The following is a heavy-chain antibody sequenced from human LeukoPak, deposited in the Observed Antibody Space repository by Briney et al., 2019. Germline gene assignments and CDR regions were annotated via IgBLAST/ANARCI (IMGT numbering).Heavy chain of an antibody. CDR3: ARFPWAFYI. D-gene: IGHD3-16*01. CDR1: GGSISSYY. CDR2: IYYSGST. Sequence: PSETLSLTCTVPGGSISSYYWSWIRQPPGKGREWIGYIYYSGSTNYNPSLKSRVTISVDTSKKQFSLKLSSVTAADTAVYYCARFPWAFYIWGQGTMVTVSS. J-gene: IGHJ3*02. V-gene: IGHV4-59*01.